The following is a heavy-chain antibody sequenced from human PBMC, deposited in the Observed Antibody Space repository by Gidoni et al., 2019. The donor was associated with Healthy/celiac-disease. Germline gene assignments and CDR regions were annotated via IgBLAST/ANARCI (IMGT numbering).Heavy chain of an antibody. CDR3: ARDLIGAARPSYYFDY. Sequence: QVQLVESGGGVVQPGRSLRLSCAASGFTCSSYAMHWVRQAPGKGLGWVAVISYDGSNKYYADSVKGRFTISRDNSKNTLYLQMNSLRAEDTAVYYCARDLIGAARPSYYFDYWGQGTLVTVSS. CDR1: GFTCSSYA. D-gene: IGHD6-6*01. J-gene: IGHJ4*02. CDR2: ISYDGSNK. V-gene: IGHV3-30-3*01.